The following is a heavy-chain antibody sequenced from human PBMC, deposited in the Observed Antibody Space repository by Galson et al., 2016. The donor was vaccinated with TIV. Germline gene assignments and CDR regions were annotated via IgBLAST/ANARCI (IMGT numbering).Heavy chain of an antibody. CDR3: ARLGPSSVFDN. CDR2: ITEDGSEK. CDR1: GFPFRDYW. Sequence: SLRLSCAGSGFPFRDYWMTWVRQAPGKWLEWVASITEDGSEKRYLDSVKGRFTFSRDNAKNSLYLQMRSLRAEDTAVYYCARLGPSSVFDNWGQGTLVTVSS. V-gene: IGHV3-7*01. J-gene: IGHJ4*02.